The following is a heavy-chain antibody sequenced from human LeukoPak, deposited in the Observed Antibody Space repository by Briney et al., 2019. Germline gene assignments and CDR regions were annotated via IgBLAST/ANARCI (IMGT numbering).Heavy chain of an antibody. CDR3: ARDSVTAMRGFNY. D-gene: IGHD5-18*01. V-gene: IGHV4-30-2*01. CDR1: GGSISSGGYS. CDR2: IYHSGST. J-gene: IGHJ4*02. Sequence: TSETLSLTCAVSGGSISSGGYSWSWIRQPPGKGLEWIGYIYHSGSTYYNPSLESRVTISVDRSKNQFSLKLSSVTAADTAVYYCARDSVTAMRGFNYWGQGPWSPSPQ.